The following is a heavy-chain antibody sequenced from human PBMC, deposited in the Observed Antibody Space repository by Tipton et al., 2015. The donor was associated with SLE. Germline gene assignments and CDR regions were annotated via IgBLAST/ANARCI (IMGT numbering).Heavy chain of an antibody. V-gene: IGHV3-21*03. D-gene: IGHD3-16*02. CDR1: GFTFSSYW. Sequence: SLRLSCAASGFTFSSYWMHWVRQAPGKGLVWVSSISSGSGTIKYADSVKGRFTISRDNAENSLYLQMNSLRGEDTSMYYCARIVRPNAFDFWGQGTMVTVSS. CDR3: ARIVRPNAFDF. J-gene: IGHJ3*01. CDR2: ISSGSGTI.